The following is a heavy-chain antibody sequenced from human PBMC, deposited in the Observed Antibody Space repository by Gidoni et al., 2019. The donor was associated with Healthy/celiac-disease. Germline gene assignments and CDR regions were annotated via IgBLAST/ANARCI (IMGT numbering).Heavy chain of an antibody. CDR2: ISSSSSYI. CDR3: ARDLATVTTEGVR. J-gene: IGHJ4*02. Sequence: EVQLVESGGGLVKPGGSLRLSCAASGFTFSSYSMTWVRQAPGKGLEWVSSISSSSSYIYYADSVKGRFTISRDNAKNSLYLQMNSLRAEDTAVYYCARDLATVTTEGVRWGQGTLVTVSS. D-gene: IGHD4-17*01. CDR1: GFTFSSYS. V-gene: IGHV3-21*01.